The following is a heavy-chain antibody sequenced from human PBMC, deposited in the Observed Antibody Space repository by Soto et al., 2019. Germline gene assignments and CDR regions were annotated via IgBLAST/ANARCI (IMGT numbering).Heavy chain of an antibody. J-gene: IGHJ1*01. V-gene: IGHV3-33*01. D-gene: IGHD2-21*02. CDR2: ISYDGTYK. CDR1: GSSFSSYG. CDR3: ARGSIVVTVIPPAMDFQH. Sequence: SGSSFSSYGIHWVRQVPGKGLEWVAVISYDGTYKHYADSVKGRFTISRDNAKNSLYLQMNSLRAEDTAIYYCARGSIVVTVIPPAMDFQHWGQGTLVTVSS.